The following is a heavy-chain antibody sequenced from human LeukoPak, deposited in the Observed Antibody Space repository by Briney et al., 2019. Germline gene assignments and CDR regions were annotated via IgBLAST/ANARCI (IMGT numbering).Heavy chain of an antibody. CDR1: GFTFSTYS. D-gene: IGHD5-18*01. V-gene: IGHV3-9*03. CDR2: ISWNSGSI. CDR3: AKALGIQLWSYPFDY. J-gene: IGHJ4*02. Sequence: PGGSLRLSCAASGFTFSTYSMTWVRQAPGKGLEWVSGISWNSGSIGYADSVKGRFTISRDNAKNSLYLQMNSLRAEDMALYYCAKALGIQLWSYPFDYWGQGTLVTVSS.